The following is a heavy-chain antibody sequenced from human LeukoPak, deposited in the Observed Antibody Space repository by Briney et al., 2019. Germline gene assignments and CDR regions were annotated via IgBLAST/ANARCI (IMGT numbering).Heavy chain of an antibody. J-gene: IGHJ4*02. Sequence: PGGSLRLSCAGSGFTFSAYEMNWVRQAPGKGLECVSYISSSGRTPYYADSVKGRFTISRDNANNSLFLQMNSLRAEDTAVYYCAFERATVFYWGQGTLVTVSS. CDR3: AFERATVFY. CDR1: GFTFSAYE. V-gene: IGHV3-48*03. CDR2: ISSSGRTP. D-gene: IGHD1-26*01.